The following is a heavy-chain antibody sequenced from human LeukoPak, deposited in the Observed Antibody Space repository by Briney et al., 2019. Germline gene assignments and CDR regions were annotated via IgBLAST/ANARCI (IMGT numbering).Heavy chain of an antibody. CDR2: ISSSGSTI. CDR3: AKDKAAAGTIYFDV. D-gene: IGHD6-13*01. J-gene: IGHJ6*03. CDR1: GFTFSSYE. Sequence: PGGSLRLSCAASGFTFSSYEMNWVRQAPGRGLEWVSYISSSGSTIYYADSVKDRFTISRDNAKNSLYLQMNSLRAEDTAVFHCAKDKAAAGTIYFDVWGKGTTVIVSS. V-gene: IGHV3-48*03.